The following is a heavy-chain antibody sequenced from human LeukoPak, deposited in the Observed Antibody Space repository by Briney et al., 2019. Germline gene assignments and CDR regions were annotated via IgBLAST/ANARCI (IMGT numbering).Heavy chain of an antibody. CDR3: ARAVTMVRGVPPSPFY. CDR2: ISSSGSTI. J-gene: IGHJ4*02. CDR1: GFTFSDYY. V-gene: IGHV3-11*01. D-gene: IGHD3-10*01. Sequence: GGSLRLSCAASGFTFSDYYMSWIRQAPGKGLEWVSYISSSGSTIYYADSVKGRFTISRDNAKNSLYLQMNSLRAEDTAVYYCARAVTMVRGVPPSPFYWGQGTLVTVSS.